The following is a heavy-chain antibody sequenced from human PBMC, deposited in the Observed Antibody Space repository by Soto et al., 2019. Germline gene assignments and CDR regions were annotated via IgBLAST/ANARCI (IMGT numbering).Heavy chain of an antibody. CDR1: GGSISSSNW. J-gene: IGHJ4*02. CDR2: IYHSGST. CDR3: ARSYDPNYYDSSLGGYYFDY. V-gene: IGHV4-4*02. Sequence: QVQLQESGPGLVKPSGTLSLTCAVSGGSISSSNWWSWVRQPPGKGLEWIGEIYHSGSTNYNPSLKRGVTLSVDKSKNQFSLKLSSVTAADTAVDYCARSYDPNYYDSSLGGYYFDYWGQGTLVTVSS. D-gene: IGHD3-22*01.